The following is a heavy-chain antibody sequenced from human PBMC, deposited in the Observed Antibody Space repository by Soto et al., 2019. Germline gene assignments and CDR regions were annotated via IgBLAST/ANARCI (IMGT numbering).Heavy chain of an antibody. CDR2: ISAYNGKT. CDR3: AREGPPADY. V-gene: IGHV1-18*01. Sequence: QVQLVQSGAEVKKPGASVKVSCKASGYNFTNYHISWVRQAPGQGLECMEWISAYNGKTHYAQKLQGRVTMTTDTSTSTAYRELRSLRSDDPAVYYCAREGPPADYLGQGTLVTVS. J-gene: IGHJ4*01. CDR1: GYNFTNYH.